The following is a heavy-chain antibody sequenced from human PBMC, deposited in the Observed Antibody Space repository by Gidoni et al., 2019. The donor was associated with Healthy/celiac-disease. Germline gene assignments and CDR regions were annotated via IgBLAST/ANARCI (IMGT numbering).Heavy chain of an antibody. CDR2: ISYDGSNK. V-gene: IGHV3-30*03. D-gene: IGHD4-17*01. CDR3: AFRRGYGDYVASAFDI. CDR1: GFTFSSYG. J-gene: IGHJ3*02. Sequence: QVQLVESGGGVVQPGRSLRLSCAASGFTFSSYGMHWVRQAPGKGLEWVAVISYDGSNKYYADSVKGRFTISRDNSKNTLYLQMNSLRAEDTAVYYCAFRRGYGDYVASAFDIWGQGTMVTVSS.